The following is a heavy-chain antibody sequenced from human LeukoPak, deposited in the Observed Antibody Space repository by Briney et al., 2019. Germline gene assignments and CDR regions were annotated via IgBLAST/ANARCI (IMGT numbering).Heavy chain of an antibody. CDR3: AKPHDSGWWMFDY. J-gene: IGHJ4*02. CDR2: IIDDGSST. CDR1: GFTFSSYW. D-gene: IGHD6-13*01. V-gene: IGHV3-23*01. Sequence: GGSLRLSCAASGFTFSSYWMSWVRQAPGKGLEWVSAIIDDGSSTYYADSVRGRFSISRDNSKNTVYLQMNSLRAEDTAIYYCAKPHDSGWWMFDYWGRGTLVTVSS.